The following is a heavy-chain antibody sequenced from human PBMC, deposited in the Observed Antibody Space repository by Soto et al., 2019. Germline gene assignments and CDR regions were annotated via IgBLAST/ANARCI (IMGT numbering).Heavy chain of an antibody. CDR1: GGSIANNNYF. CDR3: AKVVVGATSHSDFDS. Sequence: SETLSLTCTVSGGSIANNNYFWGWVRQPPGRGLEWIGSAAYSGGTYKNPSLKSRVTVSVDTSKNQFSLKLTSVTAADTAVYYCAKVVVGATSHSDFDSWGQGTLVTVSS. D-gene: IGHD2-15*01. J-gene: IGHJ4*02. V-gene: IGHV4-39*01. CDR2: AAYSGGT.